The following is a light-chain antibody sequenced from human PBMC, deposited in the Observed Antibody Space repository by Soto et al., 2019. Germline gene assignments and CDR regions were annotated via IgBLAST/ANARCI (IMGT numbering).Light chain of an antibody. CDR1: QSVLYSSNNKNY. CDR2: WAS. V-gene: IGKV4-1*01. J-gene: IGKJ1*01. Sequence: DIVMTQSPDSLAVSLGERATINCKSSQSVLYSSNNKNYLAWYQQKPGQPPKLLIYWASTRESGVPDRFSGSGSGTDFTLTISSLQAEDVAVYYCQQYYSNTWTFGQGTKVETK. CDR3: QQYYSNTWT.